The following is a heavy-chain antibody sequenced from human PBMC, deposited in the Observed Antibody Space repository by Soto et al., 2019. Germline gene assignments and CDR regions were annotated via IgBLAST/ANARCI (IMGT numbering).Heavy chain of an antibody. V-gene: IGHV4-59*01. J-gene: IGHJ5*02. Sequence: QVQLQESGPGLVKPSETLSLTCTVSGGSISSYYWSWIRQPPGKGLEWIGYIYYSGSTNYNPSLKSRVTISVDTSKNQFSLKLSSVTAADTAVYYCARDKAGDCTNGVCGSDWFDPWGQGTLVTVSS. CDR2: IYYSGST. CDR1: GGSISSYY. D-gene: IGHD2-8*01. CDR3: ARDKAGDCTNGVCGSDWFDP.